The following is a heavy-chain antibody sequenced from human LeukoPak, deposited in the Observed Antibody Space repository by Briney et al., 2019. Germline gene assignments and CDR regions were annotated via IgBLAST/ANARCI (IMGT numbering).Heavy chain of an antibody. CDR3: ARDPGIAAAGTVGYFDS. V-gene: IGHV3-7*01. Sequence: GGSLRVSCAGSGFIFSSYWMSWVRQAPGNGLEWVANINQDVSEIRYVDSVKGRFTISRDNAKNLLYLQMNSLRAEDTAVYYCARDPGIAAAGTVGYFDSWGRGTLVTVSS. CDR2: INQDVSEI. CDR1: GFIFSSYW. J-gene: IGHJ4*02. D-gene: IGHD6-13*01.